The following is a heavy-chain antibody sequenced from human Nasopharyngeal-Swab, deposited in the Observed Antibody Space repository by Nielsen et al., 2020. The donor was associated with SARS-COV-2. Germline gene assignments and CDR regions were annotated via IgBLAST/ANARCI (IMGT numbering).Heavy chain of an antibody. CDR2: INPTGGST. CDR1: GYSFTSYY. Sequence: ASVKVSCKASGYSFTSYYMHWVRQAPRQGLEWMGIINPTGGSTTYAQKFQGRVTMTRDTSTSTVYMELSSLRSEDTAVYYCAKTIAVAGVFDYWGQGTLVTVSS. J-gene: IGHJ4*02. CDR3: AKTIAVAGVFDY. V-gene: IGHV1-46*01. D-gene: IGHD6-19*01.